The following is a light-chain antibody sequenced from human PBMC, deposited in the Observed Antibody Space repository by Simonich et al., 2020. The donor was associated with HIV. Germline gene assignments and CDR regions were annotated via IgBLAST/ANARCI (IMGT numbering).Light chain of an antibody. CDR3: QQHNNWPLT. V-gene: IGKV3-15*01. CDR2: FAS. CDR1: QSVASY. Sequence: IVMTQSPATLSVSPGARATLSCRVNQSVASYLAWYQQKPGQPPRLLTYFASTRATGIPARISGSGFGTEFTLTISSTQSEDFAVYYCQQHNNWPLTFGGGTKVEIK. J-gene: IGKJ4*01.